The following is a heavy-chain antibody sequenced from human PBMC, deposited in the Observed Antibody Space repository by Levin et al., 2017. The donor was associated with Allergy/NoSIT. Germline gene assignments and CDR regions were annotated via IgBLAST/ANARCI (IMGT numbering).Heavy chain of an antibody. D-gene: IGHD6-13*01. V-gene: IGHV3-9*01. Sequence: GGSLRLSCAASGYSLGDYAMHWVRQAPGKGLEWVSSISWNSGGIGYADSVKGRFTISRGNAKNSLYLQMNSLRVEDTALYYCVKGSAAAGDLFDFWGQGTLVTVSS. J-gene: IGHJ4*02. CDR1: GYSLGDYA. CDR2: ISWNSGGI. CDR3: VKGSAAAGDLFDF.